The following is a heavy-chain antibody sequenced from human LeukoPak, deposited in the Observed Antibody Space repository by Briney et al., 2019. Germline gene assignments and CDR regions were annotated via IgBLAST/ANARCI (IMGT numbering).Heavy chain of an antibody. CDR1: GFTFSSYW. CDR3: ARDLATVTTLIDY. J-gene: IGHJ4*02. CDR2: INSDGSST. V-gene: IGHV3-74*01. D-gene: IGHD4-17*01. Sequence: RGSPRLSCAASGFTFSSYWMHWVRQAPRKGLVWVSRINSDGSSTTYADSVKGRFTISRDNAKNTLYLQMNSLRAEDTAVYYCARDLATVTTLIDYWGQGTLVTVSS.